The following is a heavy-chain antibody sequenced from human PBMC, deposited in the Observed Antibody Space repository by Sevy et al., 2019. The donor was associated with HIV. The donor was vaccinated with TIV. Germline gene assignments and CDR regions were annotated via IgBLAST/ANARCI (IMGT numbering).Heavy chain of an antibody. Sequence: SETLSLTCTVSGGSISSSSYYWGWIRQPPGKGLEWIGSIYYSGSTYYNPSLKSRVTISVDTSKNQFSLKLSSGTAADTAVYYCARHEVVSIVVVVAATPQGDYFDYWGQGTLVTVSS. CDR3: ARHEVVSIVVVVAATPQGDYFDY. D-gene: IGHD2-15*01. J-gene: IGHJ4*02. CDR2: IYYSGST. CDR1: GGSISSSSYY. V-gene: IGHV4-39*01.